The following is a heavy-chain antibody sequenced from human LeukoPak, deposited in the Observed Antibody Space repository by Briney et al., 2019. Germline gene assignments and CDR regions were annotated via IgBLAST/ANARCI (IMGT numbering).Heavy chain of an antibody. CDR3: ATLRWDAFDI. CDR2: INHSGST. V-gene: IGHV4-34*01. CDR1: GGSFSGYY. Sequence: EPSETLSLTCAVYGGSFSGYYWSWIRQPPGKGLEWIGEINHSGSTNYNPSLKSRVTISVATSKNQFSLKLSSVTAADTAVYYCATLRWDAFDIWGQGTMVTVSS. J-gene: IGHJ3*02. D-gene: IGHD4-23*01.